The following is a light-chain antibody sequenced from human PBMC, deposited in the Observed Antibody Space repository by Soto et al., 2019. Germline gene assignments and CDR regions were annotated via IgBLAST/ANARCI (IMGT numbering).Light chain of an antibody. J-gene: IGKJ5*01. CDR3: QQLGT. Sequence: DIPLTQSHPSLSASLLDLVTITWRASQSISSYLTWYRQKPGKAPKLLIYAASSRATGIPDRFSGSGSGTDFTLTISRLEPEDFAVYYCQQLGTFGQGTRLEI. CDR1: QSISSY. CDR2: AAS. V-gene: IGKV1-39*01.